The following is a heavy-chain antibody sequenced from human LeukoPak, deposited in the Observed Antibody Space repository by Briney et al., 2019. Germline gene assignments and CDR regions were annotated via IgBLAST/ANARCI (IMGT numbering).Heavy chain of an antibody. Sequence: GESLNISCTASGYSFSSYWIGWVRQMPGKGLEWMGIIYPDDSDTRYSPSFQGQVTISVDKSIRTAYLQWSSLRASDTAIYYCARQGGAYFGNLVDLWGKGTLVTVSS. V-gene: IGHV5-51*01. CDR2: IYPDDSDT. D-gene: IGHD2/OR15-2a*01. CDR3: ARQGGAYFGNLVDL. CDR1: GYSFSSYW. J-gene: IGHJ5*02.